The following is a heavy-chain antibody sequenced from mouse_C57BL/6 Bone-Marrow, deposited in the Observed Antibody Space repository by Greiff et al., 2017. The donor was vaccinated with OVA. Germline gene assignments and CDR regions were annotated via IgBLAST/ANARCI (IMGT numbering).Heavy chain of an antibody. D-gene: IGHD1-1*01. CDR1: GYTFTDYY. Sequence: VQLQQSGPVLVKPGASVKMSCKASGYTFTDYYMNWVKQSHGKSLEWMGVINPYNGGTSYNQKFKGKATLTVDKSSSTAYMELNSLTSEDSAVYYCASGDYGSSYGAYWGQGTLVTVSA. CDR3: ASGDYGSSYGAY. CDR2: INPYNGGT. J-gene: IGHJ3*01. V-gene: IGHV1-19*01.